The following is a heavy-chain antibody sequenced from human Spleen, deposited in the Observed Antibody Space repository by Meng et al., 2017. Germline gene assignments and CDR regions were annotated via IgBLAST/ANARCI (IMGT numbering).Heavy chain of an antibody. Sequence: GGSLRLSCATSGFTFSTYSMNWVRQAPGKGLEWVSAISGSGGSTYYADSVKGRFTISRDNSKNTLYLQMNSLRAEDTAVYYCAHTMIGPYAFDIWGQGTMVTVSS. CDR3: AHTMIGPYAFDI. CDR2: ISGSGGST. D-gene: IGHD3-22*01. CDR1: GFTFSTYS. V-gene: IGHV3-23*01. J-gene: IGHJ3*02.